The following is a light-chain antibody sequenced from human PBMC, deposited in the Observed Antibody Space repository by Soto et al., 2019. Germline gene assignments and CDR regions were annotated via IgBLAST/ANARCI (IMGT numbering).Light chain of an antibody. CDR3: QQSYSTPRT. CDR1: QTISSW. CDR2: KAS. J-gene: IGKJ1*01. Sequence: DIQMTQSPSTLSGSVGDRVTITCRASQTISSWLAWYQQKPGKAPKLLIYKASTLKSGVPSRFSGSGFGTEFTLTISSLQPDDFATYYCQQSYSTPRTFGQGTKVDIK. V-gene: IGKV1-5*03.